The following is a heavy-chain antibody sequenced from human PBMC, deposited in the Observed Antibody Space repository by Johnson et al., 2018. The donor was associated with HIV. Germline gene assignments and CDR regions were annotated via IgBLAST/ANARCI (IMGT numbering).Heavy chain of an antibody. D-gene: IGHD6-13*01. CDR2: IKSKTDGGTT. V-gene: IGHV3-15*01. CDR3: ARDRLGYSSSWGGVDAFDI. CDR1: GFTVSSNY. Sequence: VQLVESGGGLIQSGGSLRLSCAASGFTVSSNYMSWVRQAPGKGLEWVGRIKSKTDGGTTDYAAPVKDRSTIARDDSKNTLYLQMNSLRAEDTAVYYCARDRLGYSSSWGGVDAFDIWGQGTMVTVSS. J-gene: IGHJ3*02.